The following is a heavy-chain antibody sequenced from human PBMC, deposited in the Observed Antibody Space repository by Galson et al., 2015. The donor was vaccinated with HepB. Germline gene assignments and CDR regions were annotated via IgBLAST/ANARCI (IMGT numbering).Heavy chain of an antibody. CDR2: ITASNGNT. V-gene: IGHV1-18*04. J-gene: IGHJ5*02. D-gene: IGHD6-13*01. CDR3: ARLGWSSWSTWFDP. CDR1: GYTFINYG. Sequence: SVKVSCKASGYTFINYGINWVRQAPGQGLEWMGWITASNGNTNYAQKLQGRVTMTTGTSTSTAYMELRSLRSDDTAVYYCARLGWSSWSTWFDPWGQGTLVTVSS.